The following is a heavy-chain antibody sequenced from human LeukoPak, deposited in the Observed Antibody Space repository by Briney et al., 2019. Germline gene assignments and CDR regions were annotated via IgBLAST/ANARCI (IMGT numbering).Heavy chain of an antibody. CDR2: TNPNIGST. D-gene: IGHD6-19*01. J-gene: IGHJ4*02. CDR1: GYTFTSCY. CDR3: ARSPYTSGWYGQGGDY. V-gene: IGHV1-46*01. Sequence: ASVKVSCKASGYTFTSCYIHWVRQAPGQGLEWMGITNPNIGSTSYAQKFRGRVSMTRDTSTSTVYMELSSLISKDTAVYYCARSPYTSGWYGQGGDYWGQGTLVTVSS.